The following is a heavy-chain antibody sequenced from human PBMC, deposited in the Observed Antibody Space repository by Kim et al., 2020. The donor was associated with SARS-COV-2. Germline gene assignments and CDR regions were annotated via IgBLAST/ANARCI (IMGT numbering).Heavy chain of an antibody. Sequence: ASVKVSCKASGYTFTSYAMHWVRQAPGQRLEWMGWINAGNGNTKYSQKFQGRVTITRDTSVSTAYMELSSLRSEDTAVYYCAREGTYSSSWYFRFDPWGQGTLVTVSS. CDR2: INAGNGNT. CDR3: AREGTYSSSWYFRFDP. D-gene: IGHD6-13*01. J-gene: IGHJ5*02. V-gene: IGHV1-3*01. CDR1: GYTFTSYA.